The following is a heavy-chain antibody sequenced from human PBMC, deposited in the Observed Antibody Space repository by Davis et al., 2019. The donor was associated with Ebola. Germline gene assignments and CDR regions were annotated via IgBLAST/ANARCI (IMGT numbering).Heavy chain of an antibody. D-gene: IGHD2-15*01. CDR3: ARGIARYYYYGMDV. V-gene: IGHV3-30-3*01. Sequence: PGGSLRLSCAASGFTFSSYAMHWVRQAPGKGLEWVAVISYDGSNKYYADSVKGRFTISRDNSKNTLYLQMNSLRAEDTAVYYCARGIARYYYYGMDVWGQGTTVTVSS. CDR2: ISYDGSNK. J-gene: IGHJ6*02. CDR1: GFTFSSYA.